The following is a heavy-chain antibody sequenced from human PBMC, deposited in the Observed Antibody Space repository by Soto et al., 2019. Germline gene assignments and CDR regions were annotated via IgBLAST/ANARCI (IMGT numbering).Heavy chain of an antibody. J-gene: IGHJ5*02. CDR2: ISGSGRST. D-gene: IGHD6-25*01. CDR3: AKKGGSGGGNWCAP. Sequence: EVQLLESGGGLVQPGGSLRLSCAASGFTFSSYAMSWVRQAPGKGLEWVSDISGSGRSTYYAASMKGRFTNPRDNSKNTLRLYMNSPGAEDTAVYYGAKKGGSGGGNWCAPWGKGTLVTVSS. V-gene: IGHV3-23*01. CDR1: GFTFSSYA.